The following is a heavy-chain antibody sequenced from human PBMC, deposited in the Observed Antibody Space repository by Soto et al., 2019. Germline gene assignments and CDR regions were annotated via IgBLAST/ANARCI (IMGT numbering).Heavy chain of an antibody. V-gene: IGHV4-34*01. J-gene: IGHJ5*02. D-gene: IGHD2-15*01. CDR1: GGSFSGYY. Sequence: SETLSLTCAVYGGSFSGYYWSWIRQPPEKGLERIGEINHSGSTNYNQSLKSRATISVDTSKNQFSLKLTSVTAADTAVYYCGRDPAAPYCSGGSCYDSFDPWGQGTLVTVSS. CDR2: INHSGST. CDR3: GRDPAAPYCSGGSCYDSFDP.